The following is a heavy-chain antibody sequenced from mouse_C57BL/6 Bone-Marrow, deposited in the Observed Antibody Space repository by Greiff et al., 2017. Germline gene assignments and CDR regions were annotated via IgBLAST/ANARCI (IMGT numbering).Heavy chain of an antibody. CDR1: GFNFKDDY. CDR3: TTRLQDCYAMDY. J-gene: IGHJ4*01. V-gene: IGHV14-4*01. Sequence: VQLQQSGAELVRPGASVKLSCTASGFNFKDDYMHWVKQRPEQGLEWIGWIDPENGDTEYASKFQGKATITEDTSSNTAYMQLSSLTSEDTAVYYGTTRLQDCYAMDYWGQGTSVTVSS. D-gene: IGHD2-2*01. CDR2: IDPENGDT.